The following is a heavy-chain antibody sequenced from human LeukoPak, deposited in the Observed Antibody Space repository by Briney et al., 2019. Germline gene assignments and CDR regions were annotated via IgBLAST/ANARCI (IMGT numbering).Heavy chain of an antibody. V-gene: IGHV3-23*01. CDR1: GFTFSTFA. D-gene: IGHD4-23*01. Sequence: PGGSLRLSRAASGFTFSTFAMSWVRQAPGKGLERVSVMSGSGGSGTYYADSVEGRFTISRDNSKNTLFLEMNSLRAEDTALYCCAKGYYGGSATHFDSWGQGIVVTVSS. CDR3: AKGYYGGSATHFDS. J-gene: IGHJ4*02. CDR2: MSGSGGSGT.